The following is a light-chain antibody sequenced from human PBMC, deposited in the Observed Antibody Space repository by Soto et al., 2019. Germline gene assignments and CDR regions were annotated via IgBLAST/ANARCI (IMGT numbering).Light chain of an antibody. CDR3: QQRYSTLGT. Sequence: DIQMTHSPSSLSASVGDRVTITCRARQSISSYLNWYQQKPGKAPKLLIYAASSLQSGVPSRFSGSGSGTDFTLTISSLQPEDFATYYCQQRYSTLGTFGQGTQLEIK. J-gene: IGKJ2*01. CDR2: AAS. V-gene: IGKV1-39*01. CDR1: QSISSY.